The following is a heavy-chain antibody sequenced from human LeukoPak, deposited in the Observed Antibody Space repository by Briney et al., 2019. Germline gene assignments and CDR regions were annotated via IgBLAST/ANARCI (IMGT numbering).Heavy chain of an antibody. J-gene: IGHJ4*02. V-gene: IGHV3-7*01. Sequence: GGSLRLSCATSGFTFSNYWMSWVRQAQEKGLEWVANIKQDGSVKQYVDSMKGRFTISRDNAKNSLYLQMNSLRAEDTAVYYCARDRDDGGFDYWGQGNLVTVSS. D-gene: IGHD4-23*01. CDR3: ARDRDDGGFDY. CDR2: IKQDGSVK. CDR1: GFTFSNYW.